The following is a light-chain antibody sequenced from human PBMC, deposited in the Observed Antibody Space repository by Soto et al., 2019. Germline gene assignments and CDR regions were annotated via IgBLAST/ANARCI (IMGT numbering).Light chain of an antibody. CDR3: SSYAGSNNLV. CDR2: EVS. CDR1: SSDVGGYNY. J-gene: IGLJ2*01. V-gene: IGLV2-8*01. Sequence: QSALTQPPSASGSPGQSVPISCTGTSSDVGGYNYVSWYQQHPGKAPKVMIYEVSKRPSGVPDRFSGSKSGNTASLTVSGLQAEDEADYYCSSYAGSNNLVFGGGTKLTVL.